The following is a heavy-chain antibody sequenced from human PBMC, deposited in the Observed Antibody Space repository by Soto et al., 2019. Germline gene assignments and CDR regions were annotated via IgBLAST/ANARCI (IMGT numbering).Heavy chain of an antibody. D-gene: IGHD2-2*01. CDR2: INPNRGGT. V-gene: IGHV1-2*02. CDR1: GYPFTGYY. J-gene: IGHJ6*02. CDR3: ARDIVVVPAAAYYYYGMDV. Sequence: GASVKVSCKASGYPFTGYYMHLVRQAPGPGLEWIGWINPNRGGTNYAQKFQGRASMTRNTSISTAYMELSRLRSDDTAVYYCARDIVVVPAAAYYYYGMDVWGQGTTVTVSS.